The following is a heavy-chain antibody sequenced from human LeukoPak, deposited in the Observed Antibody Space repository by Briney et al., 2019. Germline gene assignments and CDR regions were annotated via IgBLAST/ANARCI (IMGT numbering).Heavy chain of an antibody. J-gene: IGHJ4*02. CDR3: ANIVGASEPH. CDR1: GFTFSSHG. CDR2: VSYDGSNK. D-gene: IGHD1-26*01. Sequence: GGSLRLSCAASGFTFSSHGMNWVRQAPGKGLEWVAVVSYDGSNKYYADSVKGRFTISRDNSKNTLYLQMNSLRAEDTAVYYCANIVGASEPHWGQGTLVTVSS. V-gene: IGHV3-30*18.